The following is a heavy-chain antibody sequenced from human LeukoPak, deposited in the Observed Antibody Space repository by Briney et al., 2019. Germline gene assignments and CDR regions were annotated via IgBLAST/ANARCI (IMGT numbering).Heavy chain of an antibody. CDR2: TSGTSGRT. CDR1: GFTFSNYW. J-gene: IGHJ4*02. CDR3: ANWGCSGGSCYPFDY. D-gene: IGHD2-15*01. Sequence: GGSLRLSCAASGFTFSNYWMHWVRQAPGKGLEWVSATSGTSGRTYYADSVKGRFTISRDNSKNTLYLQMNSLRAEDTAVYYCANWGCSGGSCYPFDYWGQGTLVTVSS. V-gene: IGHV3-23*01.